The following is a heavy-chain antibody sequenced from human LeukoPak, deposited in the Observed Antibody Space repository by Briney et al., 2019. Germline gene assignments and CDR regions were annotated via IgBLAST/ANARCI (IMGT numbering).Heavy chain of an antibody. D-gene: IGHD3-10*01. CDR1: GFTVSSNY. V-gene: IGHV3-66*01. CDR3: ARDSYGWGGAFDI. J-gene: IGHJ3*02. Sequence: GGSLRLSCAASGFTVSSNYMSWVRQAPGKGLEWVSVIYSGGSTYYADSVKGRFTISRDNPKNTLYLQMNSLRAEDTAVYYCARDSYGWGGAFDIWGQGTMVTVSS. CDR2: IYSGGST.